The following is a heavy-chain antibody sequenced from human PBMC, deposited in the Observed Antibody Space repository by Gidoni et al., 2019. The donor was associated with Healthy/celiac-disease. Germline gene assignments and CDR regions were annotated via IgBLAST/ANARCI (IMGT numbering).Heavy chain of an antibody. CDR2: IWYDGSNK. D-gene: IGHD3-3*01. Sequence: QVQLVESGGGVVQPGRSLRLSCAASGFTFSSYGMHWVRQAPGKGLECVAVIWYDGSNKSYADSVKGRFTISRDNSKNTLYLQMNSLRAEDTAVYYCARDNFSYYDFWSGYYGAMDVWGKGTTVTVSS. J-gene: IGHJ6*03. CDR3: ARDNFSYYDFWSGYYGAMDV. V-gene: IGHV3-33*01. CDR1: GFTFSSYG.